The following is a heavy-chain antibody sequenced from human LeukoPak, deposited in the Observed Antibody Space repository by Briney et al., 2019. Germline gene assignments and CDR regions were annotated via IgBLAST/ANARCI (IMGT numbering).Heavy chain of an antibody. J-gene: IGHJ4*02. CDR2: ISWNSGTI. D-gene: IGHD1-14*01. Sequence: AGGSLRLSCAASGFTFDDYAMQWVRQGPGKGLEWVSGISWNSGTIGYADSVKGRFTISRDNAKNSLFLQMNSLRAEDTAVYYCAREDGSLDFWGQGTLVTVSS. V-gene: IGHV3-9*01. CDR1: GFTFDDYA. CDR3: AREDGSLDF.